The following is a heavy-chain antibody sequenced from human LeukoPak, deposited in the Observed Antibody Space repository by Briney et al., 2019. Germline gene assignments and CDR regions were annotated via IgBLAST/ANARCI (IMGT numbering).Heavy chain of an antibody. Sequence: GASVKVSCKASGYTFTSYGISWVRQAPGQGLEWMGRIIPILGIANYAQKFQGRVTITADKSTSTAYMELSSLRSEDTAVYYCARDQDYDSSGTLGYWGQGTLVTVSS. J-gene: IGHJ4*02. CDR1: GYTFTSYG. CDR3: ARDQDYDSSGTLGY. CDR2: IIPILGIA. D-gene: IGHD3-22*01. V-gene: IGHV1-69*04.